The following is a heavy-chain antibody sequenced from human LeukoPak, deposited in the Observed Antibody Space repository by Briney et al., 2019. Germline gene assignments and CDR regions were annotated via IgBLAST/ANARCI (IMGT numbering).Heavy chain of an antibody. D-gene: IGHD3-3*01. CDR2: ISSSSGYI. CDR1: GFTFSTYT. CDR3: ARDSAGSTYYPYNWFDP. J-gene: IGHJ5*02. V-gene: IGHV3-21*01. Sequence: PGGSLRLSCAASGFTFSTYTMNWVRQAPGKGLEWVSSISSSSGYIYYADSVKGRFRDNAKNSLYLQMNSLRAEDTAVYYYARDSAGSTYYPYNWFDPWGQGTLVTVSS.